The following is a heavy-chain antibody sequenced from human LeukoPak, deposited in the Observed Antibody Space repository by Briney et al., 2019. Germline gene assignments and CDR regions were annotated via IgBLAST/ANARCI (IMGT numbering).Heavy chain of an antibody. Sequence: SETLSLTCTVSGGSISSYYRSWIRQPPGKGLEWIGYIYYSGSTNYNPSLKSRVTISVDTSKNQFSLNLSSVTTADTAVYYCARGGYWFDPWGQGTLVTVSS. CDR2: IYYSGST. V-gene: IGHV4-59*01. CDR1: GGSISSYY. CDR3: ARGGYWFDP. J-gene: IGHJ5*02. D-gene: IGHD6-25*01.